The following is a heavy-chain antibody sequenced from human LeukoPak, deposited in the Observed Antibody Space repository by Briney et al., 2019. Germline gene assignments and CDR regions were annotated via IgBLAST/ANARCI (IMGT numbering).Heavy chain of an antibody. CDR2: INPNSSVT. Sequence: ASVTVSCKTSGYTFSGYYMHWVRQAPGQGLEWMGWINPNSSVTHYAQRFQGRVTMTRDTSISAAYMELSWLTSDDTAVYYCARERGGNSPFDSWGQGTLVTVSS. J-gene: IGHJ4*02. D-gene: IGHD4-23*01. CDR3: ARERGGNSPFDS. V-gene: IGHV1-2*02. CDR1: GYTFSGYY.